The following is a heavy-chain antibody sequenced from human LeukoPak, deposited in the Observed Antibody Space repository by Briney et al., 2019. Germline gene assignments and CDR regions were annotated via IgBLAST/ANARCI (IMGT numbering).Heavy chain of an antibody. CDR2: MNPNSGNT. V-gene: IGHV1-8*01. CDR3: ARGGVVVPAAIHADYYYGMDV. CDR1: GYTFTSYD. Sequence: ASVKVSCKASGYTFTSYDINWVRQATGQGLEWMGWMNPNSGNTGYAQKFQGRVTMTRNISISTAYMELSSLRSEDTAVYYCARGGVVVPAAIHADYYYGMDVWGQGTTVTVSS. J-gene: IGHJ6*02. D-gene: IGHD2-2*02.